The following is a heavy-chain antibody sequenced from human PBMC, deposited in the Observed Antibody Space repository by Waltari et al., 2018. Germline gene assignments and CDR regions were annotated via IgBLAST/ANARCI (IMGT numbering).Heavy chain of an antibody. CDR2: INPNRGGK. J-gene: IGHJ4*02. Sequence: QVQLVQSGAEVKKPGASVKVSCKASGYTFTGYYMHWVRQAPGQGLEWRGWINPNRGGKNSAQKLQGRVTMTRDTSISTAYMELSRLRSDDTAVYYWAREGGGVDFDYWGQGTLVTVSS. CDR1: GYTFTGYY. D-gene: IGHD3-16*01. CDR3: AREGGGVDFDY. V-gene: IGHV1-2*02.